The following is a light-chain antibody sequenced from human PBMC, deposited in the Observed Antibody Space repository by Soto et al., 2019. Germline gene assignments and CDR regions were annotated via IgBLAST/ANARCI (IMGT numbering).Light chain of an antibody. CDR3: SSYTSSSTLDNYV. CDR2: DVS. V-gene: IGLV2-14*01. CDR1: SSDVGGYNY. J-gene: IGLJ1*01. Sequence: QSALTQPASVSGSPGQSITISCTGTSSDVGGYNYVSWYQQHPGKAPKLMIYDVSNRPSGVSNRFSGSKSGNTASLTISGLQAEDEADYYGSSYTSSSTLDNYVFGTGTKVTVL.